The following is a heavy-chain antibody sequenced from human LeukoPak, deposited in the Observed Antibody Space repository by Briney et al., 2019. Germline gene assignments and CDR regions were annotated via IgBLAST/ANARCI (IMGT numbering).Heavy chain of an antibody. J-gene: IGHJ5*02. CDR1: GFTFSNYG. CDR3: ARAQTYYYDTSGFGLDP. D-gene: IGHD3-22*01. Sequence: GGCLRLSCAASGFTFSNYGMHWVRQAPGKGLEWVAVILYDGSAKYYADSVMGRFTISRDNSKNTLYLQMNSLRTEDSAIYYCARAQTYYYDTSGFGLDPWGQGTLVTVSS. CDR2: ILYDGSAK. V-gene: IGHV3-33*01.